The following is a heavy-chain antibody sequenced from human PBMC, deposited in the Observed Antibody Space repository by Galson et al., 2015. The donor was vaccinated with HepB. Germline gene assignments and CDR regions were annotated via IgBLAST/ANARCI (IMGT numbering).Heavy chain of an antibody. J-gene: IGHJ6*02. CDR2: INPSGGST. Sequence: SVKVSCKASGYTFTSYDINWVRQATGQGLEWMGIINPSGGSTSYAQKFQGRVTMTRDTSTSTVYMELNSLRAEDTAVYYCAREGMGVATILGAYYYYGMDVWGQGTTVTVSS. CDR1: GYTFTSYD. CDR3: AREGMGVATILGAYYYYGMDV. D-gene: IGHD5-24*01. V-gene: IGHV1-46*01.